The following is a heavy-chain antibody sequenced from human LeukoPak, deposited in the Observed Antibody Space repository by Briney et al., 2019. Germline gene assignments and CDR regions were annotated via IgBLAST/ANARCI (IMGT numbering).Heavy chain of an antibody. D-gene: IGHD4-17*01. V-gene: IGHV4-39*01. J-gene: IGHJ4*02. CDR3: ARGLRGISDY. CDR1: GGSISSIDYY. Sequence: SDTLSLTCTISGGSISSIDYYWGWIRQPPGKGLEWIGSVYYSGSTYYNPSLKSRVTISVDTSKNQFSLKLSSVTAAGTAVYYCARGLRGISDYWGQGTLVTVSS. CDR2: VYYSGST.